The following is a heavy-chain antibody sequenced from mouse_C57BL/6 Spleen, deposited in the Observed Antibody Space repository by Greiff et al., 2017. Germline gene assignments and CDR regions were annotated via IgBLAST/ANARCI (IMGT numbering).Heavy chain of an antibody. Sequence: QVQLQQSGAELMKPGASVKLSCKATGYTFTGYWIEWVKQRPGHGLEWIGEILPGSGSTNYNEKFKGKATFTADPSSNTAYMQLSSLTTEDSAIYYCARRENDGYFWFAYWGQGTLVTVSA. CDR1: GYTFTGYW. D-gene: IGHD2-3*01. J-gene: IGHJ3*01. CDR2: ILPGSGST. CDR3: ARRENDGYFWFAY. V-gene: IGHV1-9*01.